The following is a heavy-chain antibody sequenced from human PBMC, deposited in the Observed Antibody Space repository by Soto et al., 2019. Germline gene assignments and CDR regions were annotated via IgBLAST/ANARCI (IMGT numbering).Heavy chain of an antibody. V-gene: IGHV3-11*01. Sequence: QVQLVESGAGLVKPGGSLRLSCAASRFTFSDYYMTWIRKAPGKGLEWVSYISSSGTGIYYPDSVKGRFTISRDNAKNSLYLQMSSLRAEDTAVYYCARAYSDAFDIWGQGTMVTVSS. J-gene: IGHJ3*02. D-gene: IGHD2-15*01. CDR3: ARAYSDAFDI. CDR2: ISSSGTGI. CDR1: RFTFSDYY.